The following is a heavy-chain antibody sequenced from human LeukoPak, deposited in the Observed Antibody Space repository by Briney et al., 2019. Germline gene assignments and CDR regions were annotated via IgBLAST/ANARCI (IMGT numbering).Heavy chain of an antibody. CDR1: GYSFTSYW. D-gene: IGHD5-24*01. J-gene: IGHJ4*02. CDR2: IYPGGSDT. V-gene: IGHV5-51*01. CDR3: ARLRGRVATMEWGDYFDY. Sequence: PGESLKISCKGSGYSFTSYWIGWVRRMPGKGLEWMGIIYPGGSDTRYSPSFQGQVTISADKSISTAYLQWSSLKASATAMYYCARLRGRVATMEWGDYFDYWGQGTLVTVSS.